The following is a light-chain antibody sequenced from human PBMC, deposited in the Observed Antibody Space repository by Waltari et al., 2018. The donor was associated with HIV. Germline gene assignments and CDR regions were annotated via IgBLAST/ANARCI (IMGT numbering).Light chain of an antibody. V-gene: IGKV1-12*02. CDR1: QDISNW. J-gene: IGKJ3*01. CDR2: AAS. CDR3: QQANSFPFS. Sequence: DIQMTQSPSSVSASVGATVTLTCRASQDISNWLAWYQQKPGKAPNLRIFAASSLQSGVPSRFSGSGSGTDFTLTISSLHPEDFATYYCQQANSFPFSFGPGTKVDIK.